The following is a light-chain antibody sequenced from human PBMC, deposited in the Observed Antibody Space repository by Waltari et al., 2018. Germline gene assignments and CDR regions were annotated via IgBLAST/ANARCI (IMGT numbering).Light chain of an antibody. V-gene: IGKV1-8*01. Sequence: AIRMTQSPSSFSASTGDRVTITCRASQDIASFLAWYQQKPAKAPNLLIYAASTLQSGVPSRFSGSGSGTDFTLTISWLQSEDFATYYCQQYYNYPFTFGPGTKVDIK. CDR3: QQYYNYPFT. J-gene: IGKJ3*01. CDR2: AAS. CDR1: QDIASF.